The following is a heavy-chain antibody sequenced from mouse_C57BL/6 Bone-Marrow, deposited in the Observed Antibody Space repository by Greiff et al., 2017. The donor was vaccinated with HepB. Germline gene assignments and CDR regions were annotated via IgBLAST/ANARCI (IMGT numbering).Heavy chain of an antibody. D-gene: IGHD1-1*01. CDR1: GYAFSSYW. V-gene: IGHV1-82*01. J-gene: IGHJ1*03. Sequence: VQVVESGPELVKPGASVKISCKASGYAFSSYWMTWVKQRPGKGLEWIGRIYPGDGDTNYNRKLKGTATLTANKSSSTAYRQLSSLTSEDSAVYFCRSEATVSYWYLDDWGTGTTVTVSS. CDR2: IYPGDGDT. CDR3: RSEATVSYWYLDD.